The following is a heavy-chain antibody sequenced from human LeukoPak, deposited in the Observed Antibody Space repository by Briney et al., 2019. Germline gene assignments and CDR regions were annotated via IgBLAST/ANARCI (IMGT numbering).Heavy chain of an antibody. J-gene: IGHJ4*02. D-gene: IGHD3-10*01. V-gene: IGHV3-21*01. CDR3: ARDYYGSGTFDY. CDR1: GFTFSSYS. CDR2: ISTSSEYI. Sequence: SGGSLRLSCAASGFTFSSYSMNWVRQAPGKGLEWVSSISTSSEYIYYADSVKGRFTISRNNAKNSLYLQMNSLRADDTAVYYCARDYYGSGTFDYWGQGTLVTVSS.